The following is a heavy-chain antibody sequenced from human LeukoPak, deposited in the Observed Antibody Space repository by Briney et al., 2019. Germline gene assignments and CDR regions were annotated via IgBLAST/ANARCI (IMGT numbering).Heavy chain of an antibody. Sequence: ASVKVSCKVSGYTLTELSMHWVRQAPGKGLEWMGGFDPDAGETIYAQKFQGRVTMTEDTSTDTAYMELSSLRSEDTAVYYCATSGAKVATRLNWFDPWGQGTLVTVSS. D-gene: IGHD2-15*01. V-gene: IGHV1-24*01. CDR1: GYTLTELS. CDR3: ATSGAKVATRLNWFDP. CDR2: FDPDAGET. J-gene: IGHJ5*02.